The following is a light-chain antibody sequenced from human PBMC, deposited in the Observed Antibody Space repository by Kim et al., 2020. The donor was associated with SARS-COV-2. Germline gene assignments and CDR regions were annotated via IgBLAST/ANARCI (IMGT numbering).Light chain of an antibody. CDR3: SAWDSSLSAWV. CDR1: TNNVGDQG. V-gene: IGLV10-54*01. J-gene: IGLJ3*02. CDR2: SDN. Sequence: QAGLTQPPSVSKGLRQTATLTCTGNTNNVGDQGAAWLQQHQGHPPKLLTYSDNNRPSGISERLSASRSGNTTSLTITRLQPEDEADYYFSAWDSSLSAWVFGGGAKVTVL.